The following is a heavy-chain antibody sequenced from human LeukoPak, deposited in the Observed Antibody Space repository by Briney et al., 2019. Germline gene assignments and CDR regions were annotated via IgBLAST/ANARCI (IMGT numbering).Heavy chain of an antibody. CDR3: ARERGSSKDFDY. CDR1: GYTFTGYY. D-gene: IGHD6-13*01. Sequence: ASVKVSCKASGYTFTGYYMHWVRQAPGQGLEWMGWINPNSGGTNYAQKFQGRVTMTRDMSTSTVYMELSSLRSEDTAVYYCARERGSSKDFDYWGQGTLVTVSS. CDR2: INPNSGGT. V-gene: IGHV1-2*02. J-gene: IGHJ4*02.